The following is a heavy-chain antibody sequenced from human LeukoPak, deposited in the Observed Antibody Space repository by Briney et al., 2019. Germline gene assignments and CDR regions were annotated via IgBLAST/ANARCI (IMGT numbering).Heavy chain of an antibody. V-gene: IGHV3-53*01. CDR1: GFTFSSNY. Sequence: GGSLRLSCAASGFTFSSNYMSWVRQAPGKGLKWVSVIYSGGSIYYADSVKGRFTISRDNSKNTLYLQMNSLRAEDTAVYYCARDLRGLTGYSDWGQGTLVTVSS. J-gene: IGHJ4*02. D-gene: IGHD3-9*01. CDR3: ARDLRGLTGYSD. CDR2: IYSGGSI.